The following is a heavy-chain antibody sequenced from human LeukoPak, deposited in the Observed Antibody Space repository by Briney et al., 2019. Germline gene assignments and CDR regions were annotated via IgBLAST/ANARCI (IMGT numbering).Heavy chain of an antibody. Sequence: GGSLRLSCAASGFTFSSYSMNWVRPAPGKGLEWVSYISSSSSTIYYADSVKGRFTISRDNAKNSLYLQMNSLRDEDTAVYYCARVEDCSSTSCYRFVYYYYGMDVWGQGTTVTVSS. CDR1: GFTFSSYS. CDR2: ISSSSSTI. D-gene: IGHD2-2*01. V-gene: IGHV3-48*02. J-gene: IGHJ6*02. CDR3: ARVEDCSSTSCYRFVYYYYGMDV.